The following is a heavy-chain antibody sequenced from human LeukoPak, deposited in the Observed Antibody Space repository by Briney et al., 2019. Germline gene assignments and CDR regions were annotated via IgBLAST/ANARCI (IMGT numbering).Heavy chain of an antibody. Sequence: PSETLSLTCTVSGGSFSSYYWSWIRQPAGKGLEWIGHIYTSGTTNYNPSLKSRVTMSIDTSKNQFSLKLSSVTAADTAVYYCARGGYGSGWDCMDVWGQGTMVTVSS. CDR1: GGSFSSYY. V-gene: IGHV4-4*07. J-gene: IGHJ3*01. D-gene: IGHD3-10*01. CDR3: ARGGYGSGWDCMDV. CDR2: IYTSGTT.